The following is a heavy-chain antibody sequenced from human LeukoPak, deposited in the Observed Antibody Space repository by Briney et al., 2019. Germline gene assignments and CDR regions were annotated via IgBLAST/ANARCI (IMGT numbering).Heavy chain of an antibody. CDR2: IYYSGST. D-gene: IGHD6-19*01. CDR3: ARSDAVENWFDP. Sequence: SETLSLTCTVSGGSISSSSYYCGWIRQPPGKGLEWIGTIYYSGSTYYSPSLKSRVTISVDRSKNQFSLKLSSVTAADTAVYYCARSDAVENWFDPWGQGTLVTVSS. CDR1: GGSISSSSYY. J-gene: IGHJ5*02. V-gene: IGHV4-39*07.